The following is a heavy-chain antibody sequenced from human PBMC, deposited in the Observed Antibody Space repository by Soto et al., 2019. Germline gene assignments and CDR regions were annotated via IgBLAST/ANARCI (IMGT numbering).Heavy chain of an antibody. D-gene: IGHD5-18*01. J-gene: IGHJ4*02. CDR3: ARDRGYSYGYFDY. CDR1: GGTFSSYT. CDR2: IIPILGIA. Sequence: SVKVSCKASGGTFSSYTISWVRQAPGQGLEWMGRIIPILGIANYAQKFQGRVTITADKSTSTAYMELSSLRSEDTAVYYCARDRGYSYGYFDYWGQGTLVTVSS. V-gene: IGHV1-69*04.